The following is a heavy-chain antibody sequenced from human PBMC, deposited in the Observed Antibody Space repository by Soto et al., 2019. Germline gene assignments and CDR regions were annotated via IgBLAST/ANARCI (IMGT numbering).Heavy chain of an antibody. CDR1: GFSLSTNGVG. Sequence: QITLKESGPTLVKPTQTLTLTCTFSGFSLSTNGVGVGWIRQPPGKALEWLALIYWDDSKEYSPSLRSRLTITKDPSKNQVVLKRTNMDPLDTATYYCAHKGGGDRILDFWGQGTLVTVSS. CDR3: AHKGGGDRILDF. CDR2: IYWDDSK. J-gene: IGHJ4*02. D-gene: IGHD3-16*01. V-gene: IGHV2-5*02.